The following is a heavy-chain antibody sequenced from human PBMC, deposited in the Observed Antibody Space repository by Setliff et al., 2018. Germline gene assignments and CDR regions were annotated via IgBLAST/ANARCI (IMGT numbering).Heavy chain of an antibody. Sequence: SETLSLTCAVYGGSLSDYYWSWIRQPPGKGLEWIGEIHHSGSTNYNLSLKSRVTISVDTSKNQFSLKLSSVTAADTAVYYCARTFYYDVSDYSGDAFDIWGQGTLVTVSS. CDR1: GGSLSDYY. CDR3: ARTFYYDVSDYSGDAFDI. D-gene: IGHD3-22*01. V-gene: IGHV4-34*01. CDR2: IHHSGST. J-gene: IGHJ3*02.